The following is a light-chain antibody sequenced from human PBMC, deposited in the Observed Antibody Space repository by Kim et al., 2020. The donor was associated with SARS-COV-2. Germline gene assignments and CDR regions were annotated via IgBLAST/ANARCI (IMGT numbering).Light chain of an antibody. Sequence: GDRVTITCRASQTISNYLNWYQQKPGKAPKLLIYAASSLQSGVPSGFSGSGSGTDFTLTISSLQPEDFATYYCQQSYSTPYTFGQGTKLEI. J-gene: IGKJ2*01. CDR3: QQSYSTPYT. CDR2: AAS. V-gene: IGKV1-39*01. CDR1: QTISNY.